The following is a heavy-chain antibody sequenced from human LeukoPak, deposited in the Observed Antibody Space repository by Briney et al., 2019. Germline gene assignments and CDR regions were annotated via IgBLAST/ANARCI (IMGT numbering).Heavy chain of an antibody. D-gene: IGHD3-22*01. CDR2: ITGSGDST. V-gene: IGHV3-23*01. Sequence: GGSLRLSCAASGFTFSTNAMSWVRQAPGRGLEWVSSITGSGDSTYYADSVKGRFTTSRDNSVNTLYLQLNSLRAEDTAVYYCAKAYYDTSGYYSYYYYYMDVWGKGATVTVSS. CDR3: AKAYYDTSGYYSYYYYYMDV. CDR1: GFTFSTNA. J-gene: IGHJ6*03.